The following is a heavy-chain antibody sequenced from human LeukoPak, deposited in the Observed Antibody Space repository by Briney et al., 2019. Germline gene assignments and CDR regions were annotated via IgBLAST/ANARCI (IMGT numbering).Heavy chain of an antibody. D-gene: IGHD1-26*01. Sequence: SETLSLTCTVSGVSISSYYWSWLRQPPGKGLEGIGYIYYSGSTNYNPSLKSRVTISVDTSKNQFSLKLSSVTAADTAVYYCAREVSSGSYYGMDVWGQGTTVTVSS. CDR2: IYYSGST. CDR1: GVSISSYY. J-gene: IGHJ6*02. CDR3: AREVSSGSYYGMDV. V-gene: IGHV4-59*01.